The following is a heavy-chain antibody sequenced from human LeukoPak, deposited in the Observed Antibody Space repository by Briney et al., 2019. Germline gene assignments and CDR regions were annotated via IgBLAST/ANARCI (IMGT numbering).Heavy chain of an antibody. CDR1: AFPFSNYW. D-gene: IGHD6-13*01. Sequence: PGRSLRLSCAASAFPFSNYWMHWVRHAPRKGLVWVSRVNSDGSTTNYADSVKGRFTISRDNAENTLYMRMNSLRPEDTAVYYCARGYYSSSRFDSWGQGTLVTVSS. V-gene: IGHV3-74*01. CDR2: VNSDGSTT. J-gene: IGHJ4*02. CDR3: ARGYYSSSRFDS.